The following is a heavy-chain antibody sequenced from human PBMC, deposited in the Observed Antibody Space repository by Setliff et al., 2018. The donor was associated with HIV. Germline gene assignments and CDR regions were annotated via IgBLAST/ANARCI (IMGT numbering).Heavy chain of an antibody. V-gene: IGHV4-59*08. CDR1: GGSITASH. D-gene: IGHD5-18*01. CDR2: IYKSGST. J-gene: IGHJ4*02. CDR3: GRLSDTAMASFDS. Sequence: SETLSLTCTVSGGSITASHWSWIRQPAGKGLEWIGYIYKSGSTNYKASLKNRVTISADTSKNQFSLKLRSVTAADTAVYYCGRLSDTAMASFDSWGQGTLVTVSS.